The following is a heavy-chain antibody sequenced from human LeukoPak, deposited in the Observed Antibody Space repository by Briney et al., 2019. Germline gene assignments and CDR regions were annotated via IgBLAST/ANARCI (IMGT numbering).Heavy chain of an antibody. CDR1: GYTFTSYD. Sequence: WASVKVSRKASGYTFTSYDINWVRQATGQGLEWMGWLNPTSGNTGYAQKFQGRVTMTRTTTISTAYMELSSLRSEDTAVYYCARVGGKQWLSYYYYGMDVWGQGTTVTVSS. CDR2: LNPTSGNT. V-gene: IGHV1-8*01. D-gene: IGHD6-19*01. J-gene: IGHJ6*02. CDR3: ARVGGKQWLSYYYYGMDV.